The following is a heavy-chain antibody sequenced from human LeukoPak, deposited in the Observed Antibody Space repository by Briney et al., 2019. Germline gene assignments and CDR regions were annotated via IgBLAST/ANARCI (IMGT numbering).Heavy chain of an antibody. V-gene: IGHV3-23*01. J-gene: IGHJ4*02. Sequence: TGGSLRLSCAASGFTFSNYAMSWVRQAPRKGLEWVSGLSGSGGSTYYADSVKGRLTISRDNSKNTLYLQMNSLRAEDTAVYYCARAAYYYDSSGYYLYYFDYWGQGTLVTVSS. CDR3: ARAAYYYDSSGYYLYYFDY. CDR1: GFTFSNYA. CDR2: LSGSGGST. D-gene: IGHD3-22*01.